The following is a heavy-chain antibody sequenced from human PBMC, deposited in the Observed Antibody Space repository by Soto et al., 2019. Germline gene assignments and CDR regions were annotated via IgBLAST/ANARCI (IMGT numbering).Heavy chain of an antibody. D-gene: IGHD6-13*01. CDR1: GDSISGSPYF. Sequence: PSDTLSLTCTVSGDSISGSPYFWGWIRQPPGKRLEWIGSIFYDGYTLYTPSLRSRVTISVDTSKNQFSLKLASVAAADTATYFCARLQAAVPHYWGQGTLVTVSS. CDR2: IFYDGYT. V-gene: IGHV4-39*01. J-gene: IGHJ4*02. CDR3: ARLQAAVPHY.